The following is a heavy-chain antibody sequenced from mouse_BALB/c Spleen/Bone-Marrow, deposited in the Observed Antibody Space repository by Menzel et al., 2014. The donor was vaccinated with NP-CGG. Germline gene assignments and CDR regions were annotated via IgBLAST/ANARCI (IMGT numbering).Heavy chain of an antibody. CDR1: GYTFTDYA. D-gene: IGHD1-1*01. Sequence: VKLQESGAELVRPGVSVKISCKGSGYTFTDYAIHWVKQSHAKSLEWIGLISGYYGDAIYNQKFKGKATMTVDKSSRSAYIDLARLTSEDSAIYYCARSVKVRNAMDYWGQGTSVTVSS. J-gene: IGHJ4*01. CDR2: ISGYYGDA. V-gene: IGHV1-67*01. CDR3: ARSVKVRNAMDY.